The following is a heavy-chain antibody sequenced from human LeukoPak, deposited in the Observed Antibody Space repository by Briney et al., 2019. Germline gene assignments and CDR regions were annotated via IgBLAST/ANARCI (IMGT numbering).Heavy chain of an antibody. CDR1: GFTFGDYA. V-gene: IGHV3-49*03. D-gene: IGHD3-22*01. CDR2: IRSKAYGGTT. J-gene: IGHJ4*03. Sequence: GGSLRLSCTASGFTFGDYAMSWFRQAPGKGLGWVGFIRSKAYGGTTEYAASVKGRFTISRDDSKSIAYLQMNSLKTEDTAVYYCTRDSENYYDSSGYYVADYWGQGTTVTVSS. CDR3: TRDSENYYDSSGYYVADY.